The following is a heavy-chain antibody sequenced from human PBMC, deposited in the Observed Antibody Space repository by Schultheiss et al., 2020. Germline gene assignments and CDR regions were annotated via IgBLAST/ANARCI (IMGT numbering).Heavy chain of an antibody. Sequence: SATLSLTCSVSGGSISSYYWSWIRQPPGKGLEWIGYINYSGGTNYNPSLKSRVTISVETSKNQFSLRLSSVTPADTAVYYCARVLQSVGIDYWGQGSLVTGYS. CDR2: INYSGGT. CDR3: ARVLQSVGIDY. D-gene: IGHD2/OR15-2a*01. CDR1: GGSISSYY. J-gene: IGHJ4*02. V-gene: IGHV4-59*01.